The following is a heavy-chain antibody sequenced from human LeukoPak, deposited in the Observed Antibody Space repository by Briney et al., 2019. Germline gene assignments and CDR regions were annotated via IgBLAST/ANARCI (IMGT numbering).Heavy chain of an antibody. CDR1: GFTFSDYY. D-gene: IGHD3-22*01. CDR3: ARDRDYYDGSGLQYFQH. J-gene: IGHJ1*01. V-gene: IGHV3-11*01. CDR2: ISHSGSTI. Sequence: PGGSLRLSCAASGFTFSDYYMSWIRQAPGKGLEWISYISHSGSTIYYADSVKGRFTISRDNAKNSLYLQMNSLRAEDTAVYYCARDRDYYDGSGLQYFQHWGQGTLVTVSS.